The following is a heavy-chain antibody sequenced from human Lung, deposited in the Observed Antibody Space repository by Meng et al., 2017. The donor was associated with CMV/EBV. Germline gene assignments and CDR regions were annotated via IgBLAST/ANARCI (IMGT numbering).Heavy chain of an antibody. J-gene: IGHJ4*02. CDR1: GGSISSSSYY. Sequence: SETXSLTCTVSGGSISSSSYYWGWIRQPPGKGLEWIGSIYYSGSTYYNPSLKSRVTISVDTSKNQFSLKLSSVTAADTAVYYCAREVYRSLYFDYWGQGTLVTVSS. D-gene: IGHD3-16*02. CDR3: AREVYRSLYFDY. CDR2: IYYSGST. V-gene: IGHV4-39*02.